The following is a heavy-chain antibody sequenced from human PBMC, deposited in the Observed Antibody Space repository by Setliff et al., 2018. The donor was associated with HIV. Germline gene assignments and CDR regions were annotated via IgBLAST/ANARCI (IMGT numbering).Heavy chain of an antibody. CDR2: IGQDGSEK. Sequence: GGSLRLSCAASRFDFNNYWMCWVRQAPGKGLEWVANIGQDGSEKNYVDSVKGRFTISRDNANNLLFLQMNNLRDEDTAVYYCWSGYTSGRWGQGTLVTVSS. CDR1: RFDFNNYW. CDR3: WSGYTSGR. V-gene: IGHV3-7*03. D-gene: IGHD6-19*01. J-gene: IGHJ4*02.